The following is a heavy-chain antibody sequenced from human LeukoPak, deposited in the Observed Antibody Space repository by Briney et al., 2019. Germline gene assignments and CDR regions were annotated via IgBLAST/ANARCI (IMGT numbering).Heavy chain of an antibody. Sequence: PGGSLRLSCAASGFTFSSYGMHWVRQPPGKGLEWIGSVYYSGSTYYSPSLKGRVTISLDTSKNQFSLKLSSVTAADTAVYYCATSYDSSGRDYWGQGTLVTVSS. CDR3: ATSYDSSGRDY. J-gene: IGHJ4*02. V-gene: IGHV4-39*07. CDR2: VYYSGST. CDR1: GFTFSSYG. D-gene: IGHD3-22*01.